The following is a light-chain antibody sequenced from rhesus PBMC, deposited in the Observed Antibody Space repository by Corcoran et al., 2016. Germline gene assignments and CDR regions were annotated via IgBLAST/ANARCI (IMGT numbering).Light chain of an antibody. CDR2: RAS. J-gene: IGKJ4*01. Sequence: DIQMTQSPSSLSASVGDRVTITCRASQGISNRLAWYQQKPGKAPKLLIYRASNLETGVPSRFSGSGFGTDFTLTISRLQPEDIATYYCQQHDNSPPTFGGGTKVEIK. V-gene: IGKV1-69*01. CDR1: QGISNR. CDR3: QQHDNSPPT.